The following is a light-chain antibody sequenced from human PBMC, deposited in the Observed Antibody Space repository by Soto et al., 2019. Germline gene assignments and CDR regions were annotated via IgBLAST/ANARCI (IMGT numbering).Light chain of an antibody. J-gene: IGKJ5*01. Sequence: IVLTQSPGTLSLSPWERATLSCRASQSVSSNLLAWYQQKPGQAPRLLIYGATNRATGIPDRFSGSGSGTDFTLTISSLEPEDFAVYYCQQYGSSPITFGQGTRLEIK. CDR2: GAT. CDR3: QQYGSSPIT. CDR1: QSVSSNL. V-gene: IGKV3-20*01.